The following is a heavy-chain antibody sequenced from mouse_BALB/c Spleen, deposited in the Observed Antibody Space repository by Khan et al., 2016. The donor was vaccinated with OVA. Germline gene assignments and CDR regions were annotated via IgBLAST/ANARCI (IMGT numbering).Heavy chain of an antibody. J-gene: IGHJ3*01. V-gene: IGHV3-2*02. D-gene: IGHD2-14*01. Sequence: VQLKESGPGLVKPSQSLSLTCTVTGYSITRDYAWNWIRQFPGNKLEWMGYIRYSGSPSFNPSLKSRISITRATSKDQFFLQLNSVTTYDTATYYCARGRYRYPFAYWGQGTLVTVSA. CDR1: GYSITRDYA. CDR2: IRYSGSP. CDR3: ARGRYRYPFAY.